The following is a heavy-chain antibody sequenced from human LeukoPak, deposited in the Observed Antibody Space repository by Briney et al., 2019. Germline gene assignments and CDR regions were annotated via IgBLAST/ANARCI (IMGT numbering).Heavy chain of an antibody. CDR1: GGSFSGYY. CDR2: INHGGST. CDR3: ARGRAVVATRLDY. Sequence: PSETLSLTCAVYGGSFSGYYWSWIRQPPGKGLEWIGEINHGGSTNYNPSLKSRVTISVDTSKNQFSLKLSSVTAADTAVYYCARGRAVVATRLDYWGQGTLVTVS. V-gene: IGHV4-34*01. J-gene: IGHJ4*02. D-gene: IGHD5-12*01.